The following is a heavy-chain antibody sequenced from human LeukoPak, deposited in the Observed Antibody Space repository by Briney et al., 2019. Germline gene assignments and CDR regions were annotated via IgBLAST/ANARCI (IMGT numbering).Heavy chain of an antibody. CDR2: IYSGGST. Sequence: GGSLRLSCAASGFNVSSSYMNWVRQAPGQGLEWVSIIYSGGSTDYADSVKGRFTISRNNSKNTLYLQMNSLRAEDTAVYYCAIPRREYCSGGSCYGLDVWGQGTTVAVSS. V-gene: IGHV3-53*01. CDR3: AIPRREYCSGGSCYGLDV. CDR1: GFNVSSSY. J-gene: IGHJ6*02. D-gene: IGHD2-15*01.